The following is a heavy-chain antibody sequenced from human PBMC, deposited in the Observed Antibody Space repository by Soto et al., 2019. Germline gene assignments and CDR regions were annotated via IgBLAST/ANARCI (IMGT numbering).Heavy chain of an antibody. D-gene: IGHD3-3*01. Sequence: QVQLVQSGAEVKKPGASVKVSCKASGYTFTSYGISWVRQAPGQGPEWMGWISAYNGNANYAQKLQGRVTMTTDTXXSTAYMELRSLGSDDTAVYYCARGFLEWLSPSFDYWGQGTLVTVSS. V-gene: IGHV1-18*01. CDR1: GYTFTSYG. CDR3: ARGFLEWLSPSFDY. J-gene: IGHJ4*02. CDR2: ISAYNGNA.